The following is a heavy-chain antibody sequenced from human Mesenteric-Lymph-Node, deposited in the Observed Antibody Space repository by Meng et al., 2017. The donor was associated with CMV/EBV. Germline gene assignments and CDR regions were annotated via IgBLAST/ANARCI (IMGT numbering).Heavy chain of an antibody. Sequence: LSLTCVASGFTFSSYWMHWVRQAPGKGLVWVSRINRDGSSTSYADSVKGRFTISRDNAKNTLYLQMNSLRAEDTAVYYCASQSIAYYYYYGMDGWGQGTTVTVSS. J-gene: IGHJ6*02. CDR3: ASQSIAYYYYYGMDG. CDR1: GFTFSSYW. CDR2: INRDGSST. V-gene: IGHV3-74*01.